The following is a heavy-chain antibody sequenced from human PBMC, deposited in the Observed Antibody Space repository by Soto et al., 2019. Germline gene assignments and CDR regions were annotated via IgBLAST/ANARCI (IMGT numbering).Heavy chain of an antibody. J-gene: IGHJ5*02. V-gene: IGHV4-30-4*01. D-gene: IGHD6-6*01. Sequence: QVQLQESGPGLVKPSQTLSLTCTVSGGSISSGDYYWSWIRQPPGKGLEWIGYIYHSGSTYYNPSLKSRVAIPVHXSKNQFSLKLSSVTAADTAVYYCARERPDGARLDPWGQGTLVTVSS. CDR1: GGSISSGDYY. CDR3: ARERPDGARLDP. CDR2: IYHSGST.